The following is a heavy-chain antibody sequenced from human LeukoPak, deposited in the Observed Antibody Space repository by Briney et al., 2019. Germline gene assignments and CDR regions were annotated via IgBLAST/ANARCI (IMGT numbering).Heavy chain of an antibody. J-gene: IGHJ4*02. D-gene: IGHD6-13*01. CDR1: GGSISSSSYY. V-gene: IGHV4-39*07. CDR3: ARGSGYSSSWYGHFDY. CDR2: IYYSGST. Sequence: SETLSLTCTVSGGSISSSSYYWGWIRQPPGKGLEWIGSIYYSGSTYYNPSLKSRVTISVDTSKNQFSLKLSSVTAADTAVYYCARGSGYSSSWYGHFDYWGQGTLVTVSS.